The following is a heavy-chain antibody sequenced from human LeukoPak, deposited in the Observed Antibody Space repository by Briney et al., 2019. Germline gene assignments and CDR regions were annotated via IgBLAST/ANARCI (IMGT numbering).Heavy chain of an antibody. CDR1: GFTVTNNY. Sequence: GGSLRLSCAAAGFTVTNNYIHWVRQAPGKGLEWVSIIFSGGDTYYTDSVKGRFTISRDNAKNSLYLQMNSLRAEDTALYYCAKVMPAAGCFDYWGQGTLVTVSS. V-gene: IGHV3-53*05. D-gene: IGHD6-13*01. CDR2: IFSGGDT. J-gene: IGHJ4*02. CDR3: AKVMPAAGCFDY.